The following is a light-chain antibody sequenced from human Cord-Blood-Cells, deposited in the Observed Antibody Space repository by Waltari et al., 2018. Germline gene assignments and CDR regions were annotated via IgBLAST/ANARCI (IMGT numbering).Light chain of an antibody. CDR2: SNN. CDR3: AAWDDSLNGLV. J-gene: IGLJ2*01. V-gene: IGLV1-44*01. Sequence: QSVLTQPPSASGTPGQRVTISCSGSSSNIGSDTVTWYQQLPGTAPKLLIYSNNQRLSGVPDRFSGSKSGTSASLAISGLQSEDEADYYCAAWDDSLNGLVFGGGTKLTVL. CDR1: SSNIGSDT.